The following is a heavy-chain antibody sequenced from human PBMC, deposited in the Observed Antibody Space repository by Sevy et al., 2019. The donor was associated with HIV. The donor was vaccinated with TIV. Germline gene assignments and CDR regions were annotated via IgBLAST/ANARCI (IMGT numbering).Heavy chain of an antibody. CDR3: ASDFPVGTTSTFDY. V-gene: IGHV3-21*01. CDR2: ITGSSNYI. J-gene: IGHJ4*02. D-gene: IGHD1-26*01. Sequence: GGSLRLSCAASGFTFSNYNMNWVRQAPGKGLEWVSSITGSSNYIYYADSLKGRFTASRDNAKNPLYLQMNSLRAEDTSVYYCASDFPVGTTSTFDYWGQGTLVTVSS. CDR1: GFTFSNYN.